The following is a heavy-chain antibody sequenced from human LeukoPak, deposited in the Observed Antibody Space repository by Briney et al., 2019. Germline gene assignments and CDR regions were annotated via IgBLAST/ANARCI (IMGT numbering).Heavy chain of an antibody. D-gene: IGHD2-2*01. J-gene: IGHJ3*02. V-gene: IGHV3-7*03. Sequence: PGGSLRLSCAASGFIFSSYWMTWVRQAPGKGLEWVANIKQDGSEKYYVDSVKGRFTISRDNAKNSLYLQMNSLRAEDTAVYYCARVIVVVPAAMVDAFDIWGQGTMVTVSS. CDR3: ARVIVVVPAAMVDAFDI. CDR2: IKQDGSEK. CDR1: GFIFSSYW.